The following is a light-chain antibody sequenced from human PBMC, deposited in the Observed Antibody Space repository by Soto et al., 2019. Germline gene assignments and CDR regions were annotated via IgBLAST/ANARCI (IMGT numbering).Light chain of an antibody. Sequence: DVVMTQSPLSLSVTLGQPASISCRSSQSLVYSDGNTFFNWFHQRPGQSPRRLIYKVSNRDSGVPDKFSGSGSDTDFTLRISRVEAEDVGVYYCMQGSQWHPRYTFGQGTKLEIK. CDR2: KVS. CDR3: MQGSQWHPRYT. CDR1: QSLVYSDGNTF. V-gene: IGKV2-30*01. J-gene: IGKJ2*01.